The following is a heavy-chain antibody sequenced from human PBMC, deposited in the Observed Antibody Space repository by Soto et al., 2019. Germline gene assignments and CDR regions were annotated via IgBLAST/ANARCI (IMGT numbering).Heavy chain of an antibody. CDR2: FRTSGDGGTT. CDR1: GVTFISES. V-gene: IGHV3-23*01. D-gene: IGHD3-10*01. Sequence: WGARRVSCSSSGVTFISESMSWVREAPGKWLEWVSGFRTSGDGGTTYYADSVKGRFTMSRDNSKNMLFLQMNSLRAEDTAIYYCAKKVNSGPGSPYFAYRGHGTLVPVSS. CDR3: AKKVNSGPGSPYFAY. J-gene: IGHJ4*01.